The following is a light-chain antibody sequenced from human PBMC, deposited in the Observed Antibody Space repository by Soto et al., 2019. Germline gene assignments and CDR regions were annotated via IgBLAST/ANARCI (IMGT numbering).Light chain of an antibody. J-gene: IGKJ5*01. CDR3: QQFNSYPIT. CDR1: QSISRW. Sequence: DIQMTQYPATLSASVGDRVTITCGASQSISRWLNWYQQKQGKAPKLLIYEASSLESGVPSRFRGSGYGTELTLTISGLQNDGFETYYCQQFNSYPITFGQGTRLEIK. CDR2: EAS. V-gene: IGKV1-5*01.